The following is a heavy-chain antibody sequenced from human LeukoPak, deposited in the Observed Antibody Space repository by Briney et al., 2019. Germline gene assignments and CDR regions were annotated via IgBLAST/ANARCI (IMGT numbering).Heavy chain of an antibody. J-gene: IGHJ2*01. CDR2: IYYSGST. CDR1: GGSISSYY. CDR3: ARQSLGYCSGDSCYFGVDRVGYFDL. V-gene: IGHV4-59*01. D-gene: IGHD2-15*01. Sequence: PSETLSLTCTVSGGSISSYYWSWIRQPPGKGLEWIGYIYYSGSTNYNPSLKSRVTISVDTSKNQFSLKLSSVTAADTAVYYCARQSLGYCSGDSCYFGVDRVGYFDLWGRGTLVTVSS.